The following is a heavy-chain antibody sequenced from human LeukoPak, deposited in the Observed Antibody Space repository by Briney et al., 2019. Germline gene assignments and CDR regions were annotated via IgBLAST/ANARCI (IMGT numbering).Heavy chain of an antibody. CDR3: ARWGEVYWYFDL. D-gene: IGHD3-16*01. CDR2: IHTSGST. J-gene: IGHJ2*01. V-gene: IGHV4-61*02. Sequence: PSETLSLTCTVSGGSISSGSYYWSWIRQPAGKGLEWIGRIHTSGSTNYNPSLKSRVTISVDTSKNQFSLKLSSVTAADTAVYYCARWGEVYWYFDLWGRGTLVTVSS. CDR1: GGSISSGSYY.